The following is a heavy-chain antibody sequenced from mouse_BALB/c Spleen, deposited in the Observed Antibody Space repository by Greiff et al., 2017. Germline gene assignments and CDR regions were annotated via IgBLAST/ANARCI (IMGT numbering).Heavy chain of an antibody. V-gene: IGHV1-4*01. D-gene: IGHD2-4*01. Sequence: QVQLQQSGAELARPGASVKMSCKASGYTFTSYTMHWVKQRPGQGLEWIGYINPSSGYTNYNQKFKDKATLTADKSSSTAYMQLSSLTSEDSAVYYCARKDYPRYYAMDDWGQGTSVTVSS. CDR3: ARKDYPRYYAMDD. J-gene: IGHJ4*01. CDR1: GYTFTSYT. CDR2: INPSSGYT.